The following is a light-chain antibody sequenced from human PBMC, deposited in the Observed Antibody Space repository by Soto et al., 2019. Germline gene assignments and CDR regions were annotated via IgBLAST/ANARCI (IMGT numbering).Light chain of an antibody. J-gene: IGKJ4*01. V-gene: IGKV3D-15*01. Sequence: EIVMTQSPAALSAFPGERVTLSCRASQSVSSHLAWYQQNPGQAPRLLIFGASTRATGIPARFSGSGSGTEFTLTISSLQSEDFAVSYCQQYNNWPSLTFGGGTKVEIK. CDR2: GAS. CDR1: QSVSSH. CDR3: QQYNNWPSLT.